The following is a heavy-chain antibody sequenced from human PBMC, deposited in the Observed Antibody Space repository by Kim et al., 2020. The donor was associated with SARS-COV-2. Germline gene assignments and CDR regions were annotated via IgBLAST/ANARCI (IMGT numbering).Heavy chain of an antibody. D-gene: IGHD1-26*01. CDR2: ISDSGGST. J-gene: IGHJ4*02. CDR1: GFTFSNYA. CDR3: AKGHTDTIGGLDY. Sequence: GGSLRLSCAASGFTFSNYAMSWVRQAPGMVLEWVSFISDSGGSTYYADSVKVRFTFSSDNPKNTLYLQMTSLRAEDTALYYCAKGHTDTIGGLDYWGQGT. V-gene: IGHV3-23*01.